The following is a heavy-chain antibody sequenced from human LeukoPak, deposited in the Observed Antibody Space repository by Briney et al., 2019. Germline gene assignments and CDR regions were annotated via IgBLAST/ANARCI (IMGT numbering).Heavy chain of an antibody. V-gene: IGHV5-51*01. CDR2: IYPGDSDT. D-gene: IGHD3-10*01. Sequence: GESLKISCKGSGYIFTNYRIGWVRQMPGKGLEWMGIIYPGDSDTRYSPSFQGQVTISADKSIRTAYLQWSSLKASDTAMYYCARSRGSGSYYQDYYYSGMDVWGQGTTVTVSS. J-gene: IGHJ6*02. CDR3: ARSRGSGSYYQDYYYSGMDV. CDR1: GYIFTNYR.